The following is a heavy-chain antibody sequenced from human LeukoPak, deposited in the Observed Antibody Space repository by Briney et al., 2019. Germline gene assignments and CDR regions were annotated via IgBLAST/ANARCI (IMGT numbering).Heavy chain of an antibody. D-gene: IGHD3-22*01. CDR2: VDPEDGET. Sequence: ASVRVSCKASGYTFTDYYMHWVQQAPGKGLEWMGLVDPEDGETIYAEKFQGRVTITADTSTDTAYMELSSLRSEDTAVYYCATDLDSSGYYDYWGQGTLVTVSS. V-gene: IGHV1-69-2*01. CDR1: GYTFTDYY. J-gene: IGHJ4*02. CDR3: ATDLDSSGYYDY.